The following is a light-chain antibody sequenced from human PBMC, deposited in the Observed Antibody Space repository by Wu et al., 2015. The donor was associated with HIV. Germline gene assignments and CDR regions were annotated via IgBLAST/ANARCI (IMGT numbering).Light chain of an antibody. V-gene: IGKV3D-20*02. CDR2: GSS. J-gene: IGKJ4*01. CDR1: QSIANSY. Sequence: IVLTQSPGTLSLSPGERATLSCRASQSIANSYVAWYQQRPGQAPRLLISGSSTRATGIPDRFTASGSGTDFILTIDYLAPEDFAVYYCQQRHNWVTFGGGTKVEIK. CDR3: QQRHNWVT.